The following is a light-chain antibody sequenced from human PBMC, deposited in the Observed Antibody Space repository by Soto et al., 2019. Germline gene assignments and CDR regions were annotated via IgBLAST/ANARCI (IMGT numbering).Light chain of an antibody. CDR3: QQRNNWYT. V-gene: IGKV3-11*01. Sequence: EIVLTQSTATLSLSPGERATLSCRASQSVRSYLAWYQQKPGQAPRLLIYDASNRATGIPARFSGSGSGTDFTLTIRSLEPEDFAVYYCQQRNNWYTFGQGTKLEIK. CDR1: QSVRSY. J-gene: IGKJ2*01. CDR2: DAS.